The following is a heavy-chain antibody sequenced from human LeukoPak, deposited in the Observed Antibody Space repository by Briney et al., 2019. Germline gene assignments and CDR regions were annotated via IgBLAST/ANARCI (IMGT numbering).Heavy chain of an antibody. CDR1: GFTFTSYA. V-gene: IGHV3-23*01. D-gene: IGHD3-9*01. J-gene: IGHJ4*02. CDR2: ISGRAGST. Sequence: GGSLRLSCAASGFTFTSYALNWVRQAPGKGLEWVSAISGRAGSTYHADSAQGRFTISRDNSRNTLYLQMNGLRAEDTAVYFCARDAGIEVTGYYFDYWGRGTLVTVSS. CDR3: ARDAGIEVTGYYFDY.